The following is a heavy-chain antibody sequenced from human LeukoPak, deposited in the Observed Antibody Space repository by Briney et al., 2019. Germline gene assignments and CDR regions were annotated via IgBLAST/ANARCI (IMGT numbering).Heavy chain of an antibody. CDR3: ARVLQNYYYLDV. J-gene: IGHJ6*03. CDR1: GVSISSHY. CDR2: IYDSEST. Sequence: SETLSLTGTVSGVSISSHYWSWVRQPPGKGLEWIGNIYDSESTHYKSSLKSRVTISVDTSKNQFSLRLRSVTAADTAVYYCARVLQNYYYLDVWGKGTTVTVSS. V-gene: IGHV4-59*11. D-gene: IGHD3-3*01.